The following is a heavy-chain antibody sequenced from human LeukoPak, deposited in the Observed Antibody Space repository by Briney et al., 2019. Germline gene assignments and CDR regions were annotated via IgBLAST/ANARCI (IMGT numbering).Heavy chain of an antibody. J-gene: IGHJ4*02. CDR2: IKRTSDGGTT. Sequence: GGSLRLSCAASGFTFSNAWMSWVRQAPGEGLEWVGRIKRTSDGGTTDYAAPVKGRFTISRDDSKNMVYLQMNSLTTEDTAVYYCATDLLDDWDQGTLVTVSS. CDR1: GFTFSNAW. CDR3: ATDLLDD. V-gene: IGHV3-15*01.